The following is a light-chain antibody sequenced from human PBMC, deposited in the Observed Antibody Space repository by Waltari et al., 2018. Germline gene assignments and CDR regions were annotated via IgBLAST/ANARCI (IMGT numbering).Light chain of an antibody. CDR2: GAS. Sequence: EIGLTQSPGHLSSSPVERASLSCRASQSVRGSLAWYQQKAGQAPRLLIYGASSRATGIPDRFSGSGSGTDFSLTISRLEPEDFAVYYCQHYVRLPATFGQGTKVEI. J-gene: IGKJ1*01. V-gene: IGKV3-20*01. CDR3: QHYVRLPAT. CDR1: QSVRGS.